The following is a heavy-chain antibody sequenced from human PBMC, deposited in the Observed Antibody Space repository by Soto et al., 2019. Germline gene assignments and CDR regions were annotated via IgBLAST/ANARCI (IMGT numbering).Heavy chain of an antibody. J-gene: IGHJ5*02. V-gene: IGHV1-18*01. D-gene: IGHD4-4*01. CDR1: GYTFTSYG. CDR3: ARDPFPKIEYSKHWFDH. Sequence: ASVKVSCKASGYTFTSYGISWVRQAPGQGLEWMGWISAYNGNTNYAQKLQGRVTMTTDTSTSTAYMELRSLRSDDTAVYYCARDPFPKIEYSKHWFDHWGQGTLVTVSS. CDR2: ISAYNGNT.